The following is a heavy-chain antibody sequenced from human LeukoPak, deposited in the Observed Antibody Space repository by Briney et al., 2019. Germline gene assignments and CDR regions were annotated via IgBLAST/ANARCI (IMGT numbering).Heavy chain of an antibody. CDR2: IYYSGST. CDR3: ARPQARGYIYGWSS. V-gene: IGHV4-59*08. CDR1: GGSISSYY. Sequence: PSETLSLTCTVSGGSISSYYWSWIRQPPGKGLEWIGYIYYSGSTNYNPSLKSRVTISVDTSKNQFSLKLSSVTAADTAVYYCARPQARGYIYGWSSWGQGTLVTVSS. D-gene: IGHD5-18*01. J-gene: IGHJ5*02.